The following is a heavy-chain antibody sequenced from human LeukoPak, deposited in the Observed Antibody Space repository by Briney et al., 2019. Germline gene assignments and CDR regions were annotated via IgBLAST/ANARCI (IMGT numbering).Heavy chain of an antibody. CDR1: GFTFSSYW. CDR2: ISGSGGST. V-gene: IGHV3-23*01. D-gene: IGHD3-10*01. CDR3: ANRLLWDYYGSGSFS. Sequence: PGGSLRLSCAASGFTFSSYWMSWVRQAPGKGLEWVSAISGSGGSTYYADSVKGRFTISRDNSKNTLYLQMNSLRAEDTAVYYCANRLLWDYYGSGSFSWGQGTLVTVSS. J-gene: IGHJ4*02.